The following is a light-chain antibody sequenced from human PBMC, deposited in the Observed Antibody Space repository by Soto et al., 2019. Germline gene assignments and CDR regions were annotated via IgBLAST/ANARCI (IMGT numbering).Light chain of an antibody. Sequence: IQLTQSPSSLSASVGDRVTVTCRASQGIGTYLAWYQQKPGKAPKLMIYEAYTLQSGVQSRFSGSGSGTEFTLTISGLLPEDFATYHCKQLNTLPFTFGQGTRLEIK. CDR2: EAY. J-gene: IGKJ5*01. CDR3: KQLNTLPFT. CDR1: QGIGTY. V-gene: IGKV1-9*01.